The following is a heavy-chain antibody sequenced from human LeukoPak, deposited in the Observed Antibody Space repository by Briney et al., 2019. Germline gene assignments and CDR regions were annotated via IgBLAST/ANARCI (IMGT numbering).Heavy chain of an antibody. Sequence: PGGSLRLSCAASGFTFSSYEMNWVRQAPGKGLEWVAVISYDGSNKYYADSVKGRFTISRDNSKNTLYLQMNSLRAEDTAVYYRAKPAISSRGWYYDYWGQGTLVTVSS. CDR1: GFTFSSYE. J-gene: IGHJ4*02. V-gene: IGHV3-30*18. CDR2: ISYDGSNK. D-gene: IGHD6-19*01. CDR3: AKPAISSRGWYYDY.